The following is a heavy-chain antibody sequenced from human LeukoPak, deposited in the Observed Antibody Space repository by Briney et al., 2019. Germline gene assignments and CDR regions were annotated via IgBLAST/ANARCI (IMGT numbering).Heavy chain of an antibody. CDR2: IITYNGNT. Sequence: ASVNVSCKASGYTFTNYGISWVRQAPGQGLEWMGYIITYNGNTNYAQKLQGRVTMTTDTSTSTAYMELRSLRSDDTAVYYCARDTKRSRARWENLGFDPWGQGTLVTVSS. V-gene: IGHV1-18*01. CDR1: GYTFTNYG. CDR3: ARDTKRSRARWENLGFDP. J-gene: IGHJ5*02. D-gene: IGHD1-26*01.